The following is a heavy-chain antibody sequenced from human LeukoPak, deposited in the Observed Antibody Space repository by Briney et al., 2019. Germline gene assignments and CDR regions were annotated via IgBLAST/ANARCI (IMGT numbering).Heavy chain of an antibody. CDR2: ISYDGSNK. J-gene: IGHJ4*02. CDR3: AKVVVAASEAGSFDY. V-gene: IGHV3-30*18. Sequence: GGSLRLSCAASGFTFSNYVIHWVRQAPGKGLEWVAVISYDGSNKYYADSVKGRFTISRDNSKNTLYLQMNSLRAEDTAVYYCAKVVVAASEAGSFDYWGQGTLVTVSS. D-gene: IGHD2-15*01. CDR1: GFTFSNYV.